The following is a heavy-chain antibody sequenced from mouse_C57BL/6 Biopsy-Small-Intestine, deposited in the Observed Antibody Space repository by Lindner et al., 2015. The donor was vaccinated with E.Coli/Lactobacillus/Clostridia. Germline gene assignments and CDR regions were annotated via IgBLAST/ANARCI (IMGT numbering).Heavy chain of an antibody. D-gene: IGHD3-2*02. CDR1: AYTFTNYD. CDR2: IYPRDGST. J-gene: IGHJ3*01. V-gene: IGHV1-85*01. CDR3: TREVGTGQAPWFTY. Sequence: VQLQESGPELVKPGASVKLSCKTSAYTFTNYDINWVKQRPGQGLEWIGWIYPRDGSTKYSEKFKGKAILTVDTSSSTAYLELHSLTSEDSAVYFCTREVGTGQAPWFTYWGQGTLVTVSA.